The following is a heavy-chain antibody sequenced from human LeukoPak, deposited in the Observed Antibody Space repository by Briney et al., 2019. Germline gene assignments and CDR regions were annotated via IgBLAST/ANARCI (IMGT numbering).Heavy chain of an antibody. CDR3: ARVGWFGDLVY. J-gene: IGHJ4*02. CDR1: GGSFSGYY. D-gene: IGHD3-10*01. V-gene: IGHV4-34*01. CDR2: INHSGST. Sequence: KPSGTLSLTCAVYGGSFSGYYWSWIRQPPGKGLEWIGEINHSGSTNYNPSLKSRVTISVDTSKNQFSLKLSSVTAADTAVYYCARVGWFGDLVYWGQGTLVTVSS.